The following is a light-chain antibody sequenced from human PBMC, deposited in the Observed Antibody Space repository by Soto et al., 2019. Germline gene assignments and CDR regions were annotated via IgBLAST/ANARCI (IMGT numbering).Light chain of an antibody. CDR3: QSYDSSLSGYV. CDR1: SSNIGAGYD. Sequence: QSVLTQPPSVSGAPGQRVTISCTGSSSNIGAGYDVHWYQHLPGTAPKLLIYGNNNRPSGVPDRFSGSKSGTPASLTITGLQAEDEADYCCQSYDSSLSGYVFGTGTKVTVL. CDR2: GNN. J-gene: IGLJ1*01. V-gene: IGLV1-40*01.